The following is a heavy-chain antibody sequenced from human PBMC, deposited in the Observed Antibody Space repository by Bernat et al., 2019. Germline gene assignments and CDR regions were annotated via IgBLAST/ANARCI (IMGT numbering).Heavy chain of an antibody. J-gene: IGHJ4*02. CDR3: ARPRGSGVVRDFDY. V-gene: IGHV3-48*02. Sequence: EVQLVESGGGLVQPGGSLRLSCAASGFTFNTYDMNWVRQAPGKGLEWISHITSDSSTSHYADSVEGRFTISRDNAKNPLYLQMNNLRDDDTALYYCARPRGSGVVRDFDYWGQGTLVTVSS. D-gene: IGHD3-10*01. CDR1: GFTFNTYD. CDR2: ITSDSSTS.